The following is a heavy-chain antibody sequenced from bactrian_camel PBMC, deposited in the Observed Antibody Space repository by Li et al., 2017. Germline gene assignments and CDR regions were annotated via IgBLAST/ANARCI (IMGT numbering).Heavy chain of an antibody. J-gene: IGHJ4*01. D-gene: IGHD5*01. V-gene: IGHV3S6*01. CDR2: IRNVKEGSRT. CDR3: GDDLWGALH. Sequence: HVQLVESGGGSVQAGGSLRLSCAASGYTYNRNCMAWFRQAPGKGLEWVSSIRNVKEGSRTYYAASVKGRFTISRDNAKNTVYLQLDTLKTADTAVYNCGDDLWGALHWGKGTQVTVS. CDR1: GYTYNRNC.